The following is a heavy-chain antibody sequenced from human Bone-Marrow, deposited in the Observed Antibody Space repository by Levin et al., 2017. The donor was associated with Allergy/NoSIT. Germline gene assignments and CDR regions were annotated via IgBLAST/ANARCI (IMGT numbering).Heavy chain of an antibody. CDR2: IIPIFGTA. V-gene: IGHV1-69*06. CDR3: TKGVGQLLAYDVFDI. CDR1: GDNFVTFA. J-gene: IGHJ3*02. Sequence: RASVKVSCQASGDNFVTFAISWVRQAPGQGLEWMGGIIPIFGTAHYSQRFQDRVAITADKSTTTVFMELSRLTSGDTAVYYCTKGVGQLLAYDVFDIWGPGTMVNVYS. D-gene: IGHD2-21*01.